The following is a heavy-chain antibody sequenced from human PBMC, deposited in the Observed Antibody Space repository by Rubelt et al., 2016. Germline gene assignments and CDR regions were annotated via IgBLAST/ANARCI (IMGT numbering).Heavy chain of an antibody. V-gene: IGHV4-30-4*07. CDR3: ARVGTFYFDTDL. D-gene: IGHD3-22*01. J-gene: IGHJ3*01. CDR1: GGSISSGGYA. CDR2: IYYSGST. Sequence: SLTCAVSGGSISSGGYAWSWIRQAPGKGLEWSGYIYYSGSTYYNPSITSRVILSVDTSKNQFSLKLNSVTAADTTVYYCARVGTFYFDTDLWGLGTMVTVSS.